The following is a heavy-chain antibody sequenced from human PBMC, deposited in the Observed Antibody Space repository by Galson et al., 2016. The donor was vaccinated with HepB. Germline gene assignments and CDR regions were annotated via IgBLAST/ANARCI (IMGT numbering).Heavy chain of an antibody. J-gene: IGHJ4*02. CDR1: GFTFDDYA. CDR2: ISGSGDYT. D-gene: IGHD3-16*02. V-gene: IGHV3-23*01. Sequence: SLRLSCAASGFTFDDYAMRWVRQAPGKGLEWVSAISGSGDYTYYADSVRGRFTISRDNSKNTVYLQMNTLRAEDTAIYYCAKHRSLLEPSYLDSWGQGTLVTASS. CDR3: AKHRSLLEPSYLDS.